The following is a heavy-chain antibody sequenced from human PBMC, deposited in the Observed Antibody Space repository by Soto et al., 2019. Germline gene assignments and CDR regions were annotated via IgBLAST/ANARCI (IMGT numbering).Heavy chain of an antibody. D-gene: IGHD2-2*01. V-gene: IGHV1-2*04. Sequence: ASVKVSCKASGYTFTGYYMHWVRQAPGQGLEWMGWINPNSGGTNYAQKFQGWVTMTRDTSISTAYMELSRLRSDDTAVYYCARGYCSSTSCDYYYGMDVWGQGTTVTVSS. CDR1: GYTFTGYY. J-gene: IGHJ6*02. CDR2: INPNSGGT. CDR3: ARGYCSSTSCDYYYGMDV.